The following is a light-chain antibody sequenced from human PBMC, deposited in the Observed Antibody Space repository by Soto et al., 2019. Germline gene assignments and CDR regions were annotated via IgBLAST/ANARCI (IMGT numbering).Light chain of an antibody. V-gene: IGKV1-5*03. Sequence: IQMIQSPSSLSSSVGDTVTITCRASQDVSVYVAWYQHKAGQGPRLLIHRTSTLHFGVPARFSGSGSGIEFTLTISDLEPDDSATYYCQQYSGTLLTFGGGTKV. CDR2: RTS. J-gene: IGKJ4*01. CDR1: QDVSVY. CDR3: QQYSGTLLT.